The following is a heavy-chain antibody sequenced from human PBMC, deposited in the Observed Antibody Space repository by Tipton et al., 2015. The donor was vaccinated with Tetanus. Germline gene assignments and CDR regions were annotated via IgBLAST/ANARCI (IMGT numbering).Heavy chain of an antibody. CDR3: ARSYSSSWYYYGMDV. CDR1: GGSISSYY. V-gene: IGHV4-59*01. J-gene: IGHJ6*02. D-gene: IGHD6-13*01. Sequence: TLSLTCTVSGGSISSYYWSWIRQPPGKGLEWIGYIYYSGSTNYNPSLKSRVTISVDTSKNQFSLKLSSVTAADMAVYYCARSYSSSWYYYGMDVWGQGTTVTVSS. CDR2: IYYSGST.